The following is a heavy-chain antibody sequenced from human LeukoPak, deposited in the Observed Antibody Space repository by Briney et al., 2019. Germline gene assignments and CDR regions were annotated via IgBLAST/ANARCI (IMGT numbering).Heavy chain of an antibody. V-gene: IGHV3-53*01. CDR2: IFGGGNT. Sequence: PGGSLRLSCAASGFTVNYNYMTWVRQAPGKGLEWVSLIFGGGNTYYADSVKGRFTISRDNSKNTLYLQMNSLRVEDTAVYYCATSIPDYYHSGAYYAYPFDYWGQGTLVTVSS. D-gene: IGHD3-22*01. CDR1: GFTVNYNY. J-gene: IGHJ4*02. CDR3: ATSIPDYYHSGAYYAYPFDY.